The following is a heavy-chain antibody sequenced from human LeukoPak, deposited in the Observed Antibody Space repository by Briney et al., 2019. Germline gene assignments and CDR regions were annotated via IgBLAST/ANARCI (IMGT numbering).Heavy chain of an antibody. CDR2: TNPNSGDT. CDR3: ARGGLGSGSYSGV. Sequence: ASVKVSCKASGYTFTSYDINWVRQATGQGLEWMGWTNPNSGDTGYVGKFQGRVTMTRDTSISTAYMELSSLRSEDTAVYYCARGGLGSGSYSGVWGQGTLVTVSS. J-gene: IGHJ4*02. CDR1: GYTFTSYD. D-gene: IGHD3-10*01. V-gene: IGHV1-8*01.